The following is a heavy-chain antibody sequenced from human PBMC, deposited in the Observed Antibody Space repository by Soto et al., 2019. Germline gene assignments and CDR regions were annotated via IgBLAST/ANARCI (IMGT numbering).Heavy chain of an antibody. Sequence: GGSLRLSCAASGFTFSSYWMHWVRQAPGKGLVWVSRINSDGSSTSYADSVKGRFTISRDNAKNTLYLQMNSLRAEDTAVYYCASLFEFEYSSSSGGAWGQGTLVTVSS. CDR3: ASLFEFEYSSSSGGA. V-gene: IGHV3-74*01. D-gene: IGHD6-6*01. J-gene: IGHJ5*02. CDR2: INSDGSST. CDR1: GFTFSSYW.